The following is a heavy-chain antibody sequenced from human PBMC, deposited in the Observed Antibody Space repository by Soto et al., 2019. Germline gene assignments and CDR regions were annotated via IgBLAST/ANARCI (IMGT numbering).Heavy chain of an antibody. J-gene: IGHJ6*02. CDR1: GYSFTSYW. D-gene: IGHD5-18*01. CDR3: ARYRKYVVDTAMVTLDHYGMDV. CDR2: IDPSDSYT. V-gene: IGHV5-10-1*01. Sequence: GESLKISCKGSGYSFTSYWISWVRQMPGKGLEWMGRIDPSDSYTNYSPSFQGHVTISADKSISTAYLQWSSLKASDTAMYYCARYRKYVVDTAMVTLDHYGMDVWGQGTTVTVSS.